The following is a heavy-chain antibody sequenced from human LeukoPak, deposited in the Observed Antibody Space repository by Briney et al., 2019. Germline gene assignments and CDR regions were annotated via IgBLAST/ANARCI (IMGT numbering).Heavy chain of an antibody. D-gene: IGHD2-2*01. Sequence: SETLSLTCAVSGYSISSGYYWGWIRQPPGKGLEWIGSIYHSGSTYYNPSLKSRVTISVDTSKNQFSLKLSSVTAADTAVYYCARDRYCSSTSCYGGGYWGQGTLVTVSS. V-gene: IGHV4-38-2*02. CDR2: IYHSGST. J-gene: IGHJ4*02. CDR1: GYSISSGYY. CDR3: ARDRYCSSTSCYGGGY.